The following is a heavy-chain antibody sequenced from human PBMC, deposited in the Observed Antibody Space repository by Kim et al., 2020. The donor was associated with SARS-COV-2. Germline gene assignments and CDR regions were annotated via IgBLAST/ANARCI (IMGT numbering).Heavy chain of an antibody. J-gene: IGHJ4*02. D-gene: IGHD3-10*01. CDR1: GGSISSYY. CDR3: ARVAFTIRAYGSGSYYYFDY. CDR2: IYYSGST. Sequence: SETLSLTCTVSGGSISSYYWSWIRQPPGKGLEWIGYIYYSGSTNYNPSLKSRVTISVDTSKNQFSLKLSSVTAADTAVYYCARVAFTIRAYGSGSYYYFDYWGQGTLVTVSS. V-gene: IGHV4-59*01.